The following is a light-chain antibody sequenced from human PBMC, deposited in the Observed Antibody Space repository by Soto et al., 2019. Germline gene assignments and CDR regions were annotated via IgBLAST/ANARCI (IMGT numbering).Light chain of an antibody. CDR3: QQYGSSPLT. V-gene: IGKV3-20*01. Sequence: VLTQSPGTLSLSPGDRATLSCRASLSVTSDYLAWYQQKPGQAPRLLISGASSRATGIPDRFSGSGSGTDFTPTSRSLEPEDFAVDYCQQYGSSPLTFGGGTKVEI. CDR1: LSVTSDY. J-gene: IGKJ4*01. CDR2: GAS.